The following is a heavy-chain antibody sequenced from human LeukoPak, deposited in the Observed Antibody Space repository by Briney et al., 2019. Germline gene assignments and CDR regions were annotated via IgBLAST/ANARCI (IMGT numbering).Heavy chain of an antibody. J-gene: IGHJ4*02. CDR3: ARGSSSLYYYDSSGTFDY. V-gene: IGHV4-30-2*01. Sequence: SETLSLTCAVSGGSISSGGYSWSWVRQPPGRGLEWIGYIYHSGSTYYNPSLKSRVTISVDRSKNQFSLKLSSVTAADTAVYYCARGSSSLYYYDSSGTFDYWGQGTLVTVSS. D-gene: IGHD3-22*01. CDR2: IYHSGST. CDR1: GGSISSGGYS.